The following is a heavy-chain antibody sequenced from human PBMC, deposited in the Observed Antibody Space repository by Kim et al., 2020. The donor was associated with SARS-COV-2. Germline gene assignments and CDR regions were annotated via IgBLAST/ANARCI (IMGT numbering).Heavy chain of an antibody. J-gene: IGHJ6*01. Sequence: SETLSLTCTVSGGSISSYYWSWIRQPPGKGLEWIGYIYYSGSTNYNPSLKSRVTISVDTSKNQFSLKLSSVTAADTAVYYCARDEVRVRGVFYYYYGMDV. D-gene: IGHD3-10*01. CDR3: ARDEVRVRGVFYYYYGMDV. V-gene: IGHV4-59*01. CDR2: IYYSGST. CDR1: GGSISSYY.